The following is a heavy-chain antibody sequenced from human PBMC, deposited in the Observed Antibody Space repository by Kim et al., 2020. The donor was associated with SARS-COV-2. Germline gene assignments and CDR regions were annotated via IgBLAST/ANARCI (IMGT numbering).Heavy chain of an antibody. D-gene: IGHD6-13*01. V-gene: IGHV4-59*01. CDR2: IYYSGST. J-gene: IGHJ3*02. Sequence: SETLSLTCTVSGGSISSYYWSWIRQPPGKGLEWIGYIYYSGSTNYNPSLKSRVTISVDTSKNQFSLKLSSVTASDTAVYYCARHSSSDAFDIWGQGTMVTVSS. CDR3: ARHSSSDAFDI. CDR1: GGSISSYY.